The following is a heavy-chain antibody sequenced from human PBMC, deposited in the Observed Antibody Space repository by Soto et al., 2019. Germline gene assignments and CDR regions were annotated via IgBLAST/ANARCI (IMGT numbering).Heavy chain of an antibody. CDR2: IYHSGST. CDR1: GGCISSGGYS. D-gene: IGHD4-17*01. Sequence: SETLSLTCAVSGGCISSGGYSWSWIRQPPGKGLEWIGYIYHSGSTYYNPSLKSRVTISVDRSKNQFSLKLSSVTAADTAVYYCARLTSDYGGNSGLDYWGQGTLVTVSS. J-gene: IGHJ4*02. V-gene: IGHV4-30-2*02. CDR3: ARLTSDYGGNSGLDY.